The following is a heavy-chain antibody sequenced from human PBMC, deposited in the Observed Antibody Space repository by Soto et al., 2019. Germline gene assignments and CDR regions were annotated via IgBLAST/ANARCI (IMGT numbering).Heavy chain of an antibody. CDR2: ISYDGSNK. J-gene: IGHJ5*02. CDR1: GFTFSTYG. Sequence: GGSLRPSSEASGFTFSTYGMHCVRQAPGKGLEWVAVISYDGSNKYYADSVKGRFTFSGDNSKNTLYLQKNSQRAEDKAVYYCAKGSGSLGFQPWGQRNLVPLSS. CDR3: AKGSGSLGFQP. V-gene: IGHV3-30*18. D-gene: IGHD5-12*01.